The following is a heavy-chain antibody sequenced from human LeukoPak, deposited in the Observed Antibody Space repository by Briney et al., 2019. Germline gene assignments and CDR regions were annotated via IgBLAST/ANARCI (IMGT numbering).Heavy chain of an antibody. D-gene: IGHD6-19*01. CDR3: AKVLGGSSGWNFYFDY. Sequence: GESLKISCAASGFTFSSYGMHWVRQAPGKGLEWVAFIRYDGSNIYYADSVKGRFTISRDNSKNTLYLQMNSLRAEDTAVYYCAKVLGGSSGWNFYFDYWGQGTLVTVSP. V-gene: IGHV3-30*02. CDR1: GFTFSSYG. CDR2: IRYDGSNI. J-gene: IGHJ4*02.